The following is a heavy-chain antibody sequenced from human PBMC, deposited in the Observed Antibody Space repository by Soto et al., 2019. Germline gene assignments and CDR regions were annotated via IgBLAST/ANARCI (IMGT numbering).Heavy chain of an antibody. CDR2: ISGSGGST. J-gene: IGHJ3*02. V-gene: IGHV3-23*01. CDR3: AKDLSDVWSGNPWRGAFDI. CDR1: GFTLSSYA. D-gene: IGHD3-3*01. Sequence: GGSLRLSWAPSGFTLSSYAMSWVRHAPGKGLDRVSAISGSGGSTSYADPVRGRFSISRDNSRNTLYLQLYSLRAEDTAVYYCAKDLSDVWSGNPWRGAFDIWGQGTMVTVSS.